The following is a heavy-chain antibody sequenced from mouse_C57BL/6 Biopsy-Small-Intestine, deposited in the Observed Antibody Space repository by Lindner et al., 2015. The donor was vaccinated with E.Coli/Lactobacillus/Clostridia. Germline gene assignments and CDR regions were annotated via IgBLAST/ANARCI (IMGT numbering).Heavy chain of an antibody. CDR2: INPNYGTT. D-gene: IGHD4-1*01. V-gene: IGHV1-39*01. J-gene: IGHJ2*01. CDR1: GYSFTDYN. CDR3: ASLTGTKGYFDY. Sequence: VQLQESGPELVKPGASVKISCKASGYSFTDYNMNWVKQSNGKSLEWIGVINPNYGTTSYNQKFKGKATLTVDKSSSTAYMELRSLTSEDSAVYYCASLTGTKGYFDYWGQGTTLTVSS.